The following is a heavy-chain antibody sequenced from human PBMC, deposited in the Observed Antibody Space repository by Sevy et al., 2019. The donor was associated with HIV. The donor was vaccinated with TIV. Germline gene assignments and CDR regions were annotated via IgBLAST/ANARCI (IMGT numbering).Heavy chain of an antibody. CDR3: AKPGKFSGSYLDAFDI. Sequence: GGSLRLSCAASGFTFSKYGMHWVRQAPGKGLEWVAVISYDGGNKYYADYVKGRFTISKDNFKNTLYLQMNSLRAEDTAIYYCAKPGKFSGSYLDAFDIWGQGTMVTV. CDR2: ISYDGGNK. V-gene: IGHV3-30*18. D-gene: IGHD1-26*01. J-gene: IGHJ3*02. CDR1: GFTFSKYG.